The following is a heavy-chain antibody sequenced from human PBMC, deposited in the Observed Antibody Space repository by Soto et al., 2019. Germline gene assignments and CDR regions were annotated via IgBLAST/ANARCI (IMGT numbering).Heavy chain of an antibody. V-gene: IGHV4-31*03. D-gene: IGHD3-3*01. CDR3: ARDRVTIFGVVTQDAFDI. CDR2: IYYSGST. J-gene: IGHJ3*02. CDR1: GGSISSGGYY. Sequence: SETLSLTCTVSGGSISSGGYYWSWIRQHPGKGLEWIGYIYYSGSTYYNPSLKSRVTISVDTSKNQFSLKLSSVTAADTAVYYCARDRVTIFGVVTQDAFDIWGQGTMVTVSS.